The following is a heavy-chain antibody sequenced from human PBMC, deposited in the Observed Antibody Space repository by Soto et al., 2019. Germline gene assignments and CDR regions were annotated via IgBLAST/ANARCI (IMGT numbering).Heavy chain of an antibody. CDR2: ISSNGGST. CDR1: GFTLSSYA. V-gene: IGHV3-64D*06. CDR3: GNLNGRFFSDY. J-gene: IGHJ4*02. Sequence: GGSLRLSCSASGFTLSSYAMPWVRKAPGKGLEYVAAISSNGGSTYYADSVKGRFTISRDNSKNTLELQRRSPRAEDTAVYYCGNLNGRFFSDYWGQGTLVTVSS. D-gene: IGHD1-26*01.